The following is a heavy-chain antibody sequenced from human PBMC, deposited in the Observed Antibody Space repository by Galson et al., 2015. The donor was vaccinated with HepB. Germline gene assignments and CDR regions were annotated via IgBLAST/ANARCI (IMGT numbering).Heavy chain of an antibody. CDR2: IHYSGNT. Sequence: LSLTCTVSGGSISTYYWNWIRQPPGKGLEWIGYIHYSGNTNYNPSLRSRVTISLDTSKNQFFLKLSSMTAADTAVYYCARDTRGVPPDYWGQGTLVTVSS. CDR3: ARDTRGVPPDY. CDR1: GGSISTYY. V-gene: IGHV4-59*01. D-gene: IGHD3-10*01. J-gene: IGHJ4*02.